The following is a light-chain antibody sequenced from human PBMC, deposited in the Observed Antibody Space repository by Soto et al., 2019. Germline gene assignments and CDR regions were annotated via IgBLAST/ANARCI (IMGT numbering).Light chain of an antibody. CDR1: QDINTY. V-gene: IGKV1-9*01. J-gene: IGKJ5*01. CDR2: AAS. CDR3: QQRKSYPIT. Sequence: DIQLTQSPSFLSASVGDRVTITCRASQDINTYLAWYQQKPGKAPKLLIFAASTLQNGVPSRISGSESGTEFTVTNTSLQPEDFATYSCQQRKSYPITFGQGTRLEIK.